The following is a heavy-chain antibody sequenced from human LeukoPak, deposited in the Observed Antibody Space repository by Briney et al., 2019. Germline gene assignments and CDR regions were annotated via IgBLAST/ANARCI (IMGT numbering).Heavy chain of an antibody. D-gene: IGHD6-13*01. CDR2: IYYSGST. CDR3: ARRSPGDIAAAGSFDY. J-gene: IGHJ4*02. V-gene: IGHV4-59*08. Sequence: SETLSLTCTVSGGSFSGFSRSWIRQPPGKGLEWIGYIYYSGSTNYNPSLKSRVTISVDTSKNQFSLKLSSVTAADTAVYYCARRSPGDIAAAGSFDYWGQGTLVTVSS. CDR1: GGSFSGFS.